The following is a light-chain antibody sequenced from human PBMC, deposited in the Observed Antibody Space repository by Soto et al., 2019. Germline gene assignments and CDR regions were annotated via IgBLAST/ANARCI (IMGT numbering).Light chain of an antibody. V-gene: IGLV2-23*02. J-gene: IGLJ3*02. Sequence: QSALTQPASVSGSLGQSITISCSGSISDVGSFVPVSWYQQHPGKAPRLIVYEVSKRPSGVSNRFSGSKSGNTASLTISGLQAEDEADYYCCSYGGSRTSRVFGGGTKLTVL. CDR2: EVS. CDR3: CSYGGSRTSRV. CDR1: ISDVGSFVP.